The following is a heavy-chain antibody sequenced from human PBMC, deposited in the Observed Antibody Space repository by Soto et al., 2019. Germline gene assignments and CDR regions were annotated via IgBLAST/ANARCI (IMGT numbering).Heavy chain of an antibody. CDR1: GGSINSGGYY. D-gene: IGHD3-22*01. Sequence: SETLSLTCTVSGGSINSGGYYWNWIRQHPGKGLEWIGYIYYSGSTYYNPSLKSRVTISVDTSKNQFSLKLSSVTAADTAVYYCARGNYDSSGSDWGQGNLVTVSS. CDR2: IYYSGST. V-gene: IGHV4-30-4*08. CDR3: ARGNYDSSGSD. J-gene: IGHJ4*02.